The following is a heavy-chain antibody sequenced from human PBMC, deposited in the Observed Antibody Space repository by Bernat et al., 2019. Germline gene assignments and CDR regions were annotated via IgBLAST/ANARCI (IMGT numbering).Heavy chain of an antibody. D-gene: IGHD3-10*01. CDR1: GFTFSDYY. Sequence: QVQLVESGGGLVKPGGSLRLSCAASGFTFSDYYMSWIRQAPGKGLEWVSYISSSSSYTNYADSVKGRFTISRDNAKNSLYLQMNSLKAEDTAVYYCARGSVWGSGSDYWGQGTLVTVSS. J-gene: IGHJ4*02. CDR3: ARGSVWGSGSDY. V-gene: IGHV3-11*05. CDR2: ISSSSSYT.